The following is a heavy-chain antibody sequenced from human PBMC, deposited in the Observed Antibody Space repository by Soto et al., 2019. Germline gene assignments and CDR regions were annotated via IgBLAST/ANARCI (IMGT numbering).Heavy chain of an antibody. CDR3: ASLARITYYDISTGPGYFDY. CDR2: IIPIFGTA. D-gene: IGHD3-9*01. V-gene: IGHV1-69*06. J-gene: IGHJ4*02. Sequence: SVKVSCKASGGTFSSYAISWVRQAPGQGLEWMGGIIPIFGTANYAQKFQGRVTITADKSTSTAYMELSSLRSEDTAVYYCASLARITYYDISTGPGYFDYWGQGTLVTVSS. CDR1: GGTFSSYA.